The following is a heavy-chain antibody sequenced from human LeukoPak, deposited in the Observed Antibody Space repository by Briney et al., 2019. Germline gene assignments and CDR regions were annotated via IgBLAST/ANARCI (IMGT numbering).Heavy chain of an antibody. J-gene: IGHJ4*02. CDR3: ARGGYSGSYYRFS. Sequence: GGSVILSCVASGFSFSDYLMHWVRQAPGKGPDWLSPTSKNGSATIYADAEKGSITNSRHHAKNTVYLKVTKVRPEDTAVYHGARGGYSGSYYRFSWGQGTLVTVAS. V-gene: IGHV3-74*01. CDR1: GFSFSDYL. D-gene: IGHD5-12*01. CDR2: TSKNGSAT.